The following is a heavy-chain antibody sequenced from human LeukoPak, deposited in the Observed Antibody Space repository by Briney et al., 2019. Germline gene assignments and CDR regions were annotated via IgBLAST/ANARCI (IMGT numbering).Heavy chain of an antibody. CDR1: GYTFTSYG. Sequence: GASVKVSCKASGYTFTSYGISWVRQAPGQGLEWMGWMNPNSGNTGYAQKFQGRVTMTRNTSISTAYMELSSLRSEDTAVYYCARDTRGTGWFGELFRLPTTDSSYPWGQGTLVTVSS. CDR3: ARDTRGTGWFGELFRLPTTDSSYP. D-gene: IGHD3-10*01. J-gene: IGHJ4*02. CDR2: MNPNSGNT. V-gene: IGHV1-8*02.